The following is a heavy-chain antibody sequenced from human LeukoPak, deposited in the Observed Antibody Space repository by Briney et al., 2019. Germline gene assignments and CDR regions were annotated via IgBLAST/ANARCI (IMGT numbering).Heavy chain of an antibody. D-gene: IGHD5-24*01. CDR2: IYPGDSDT. CDR3: ARQRPGYINDAFDI. J-gene: IGHJ3*02. V-gene: IGHV5-51*01. CDR1: GYSFSNEW. Sequence: GESLKISCKASGYSFSNEWIGWVRQVPGKGLEWMGIIYPGDSDTRYSPSLQGQVTISADKSINTAFLQWSSLGALDTAIYFCARQRPGYINDAFDIWGQGTRVTVSS.